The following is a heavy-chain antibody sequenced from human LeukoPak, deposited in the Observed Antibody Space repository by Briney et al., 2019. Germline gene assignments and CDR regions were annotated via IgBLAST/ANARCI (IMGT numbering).Heavy chain of an antibody. CDR2: IIPIFGTA. D-gene: IGHD3-22*01. CDR1: GGTFSSYA. V-gene: IGHV1-69*06. Sequence: EASVKVSCKASGGTFSSYAISWVRQAPGQGLEWMGGIIPIFGTANYAQKFQGRVMITADKSTSTAYMELSSLRSEDTAVYYCARVLYSDSSGYYPGGYFFFDYWGQGTLVTVSS. CDR3: ARVLYSDSSGYYPGGYFFFDY. J-gene: IGHJ4*02.